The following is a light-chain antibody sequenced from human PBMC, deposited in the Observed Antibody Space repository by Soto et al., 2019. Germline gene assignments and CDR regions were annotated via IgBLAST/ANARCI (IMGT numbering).Light chain of an antibody. CDR2: DAS. V-gene: IGKV1-33*01. J-gene: IGKJ2*01. CDR3: QQYDDLPRT. Sequence: DIQMTQSPSSLSASVGDRVTITCQASQDISNNLHWYQVKPGKAPKLLIYDASNLETGVPSRFSGSGAGTDFTFTINSLQPEDFATYYCQQYDDLPRTFGQGTKLQIK. CDR1: QDISNN.